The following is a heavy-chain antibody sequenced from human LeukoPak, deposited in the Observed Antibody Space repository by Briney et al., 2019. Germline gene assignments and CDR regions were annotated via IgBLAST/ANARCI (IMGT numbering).Heavy chain of an antibody. Sequence: PGGSLRLSCVTSGFTFYDYWMHWVRQAPGKGLVWVSYINSDGSIATYADSVKGRFTISRDDAKNTVHLQMTNLRAEDTAVYYCARDIRSRGYDAKGLDFWGQGTLVTVSS. D-gene: IGHD5-12*01. J-gene: IGHJ4*02. CDR1: GFTFYDYW. CDR3: ARDIRSRGYDAKGLDF. V-gene: IGHV3-74*01. CDR2: INSDGSIA.